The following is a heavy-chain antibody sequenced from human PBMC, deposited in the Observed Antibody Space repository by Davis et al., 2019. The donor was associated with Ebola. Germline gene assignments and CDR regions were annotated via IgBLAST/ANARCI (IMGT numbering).Heavy chain of an antibody. J-gene: IGHJ4*02. V-gene: IGHV4-61*08. CDR1: GGSISSGGYY. D-gene: IGHD1-26*01. CDR3: ARIVGTTTYFDY. CDR2: IYYSGST. Sequence: PSETLSLTCTVSGGSISSGGYYWTWIRQHPGKGLEWIGYIYYSGSTNYNPSLKSRVTISVDTSKNQFSLKLSSVTAADTAVYYCARIVGTTTYFDYWGQGTLVTVSS.